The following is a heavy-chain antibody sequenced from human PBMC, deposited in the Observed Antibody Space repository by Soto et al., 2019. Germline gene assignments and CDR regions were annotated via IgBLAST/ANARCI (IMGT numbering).Heavy chain of an antibody. D-gene: IGHD1-26*01. J-gene: IGHJ4*02. CDR3: ARGFSGDYFDN. CDR2: ISNSGTT. V-gene: IGHV4-30-4*01. CDR1: GGSISSGDYS. Sequence: LSLTCNVSGGSISSGDYSWGWIRQPPGKGLEWIGYISNSGTTYYNLSLMSRVTISVDTSKNQFSLRLSSVTAADTAVYFCARGFSGDYFDNWGQGTLVTVSS.